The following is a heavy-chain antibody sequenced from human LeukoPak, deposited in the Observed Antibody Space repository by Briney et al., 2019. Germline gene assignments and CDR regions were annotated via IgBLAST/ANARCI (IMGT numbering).Heavy chain of an antibody. D-gene: IGHD4/OR15-4a*01. CDR2: IYYSGST. V-gene: IGHV4-39*07. CDR1: GGSISSSSYY. J-gene: IGHJ4*02. Sequence: PSETLSLTCTVSGGSISSSSYYWGWIRQPPGKGLEWIGSIYYSGSTYYNPSLKSRVTISVDTSKNQFSLKLSSVTAADTAVYYCARDSLPRANYQYFDFWGQGTLVTVSS. CDR3: ARDSLPRANYQYFDF.